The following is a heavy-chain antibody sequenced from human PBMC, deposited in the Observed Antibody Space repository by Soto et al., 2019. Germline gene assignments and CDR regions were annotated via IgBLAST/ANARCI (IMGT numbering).Heavy chain of an antibody. Sequence: QVQLVQSGADVKKPGASVKVSCKTSGYTFSGYFMHWLRQAPGQGLEWMGWMNPNSGGTDYAQNFQGRVSMTWDTSISPAYMELSRLRSDDTAIYYCARGYYSRSWRVFDYWGQGTLVTVSS. CDR3: ARGYYSRSWRVFDY. V-gene: IGHV1-2*02. CDR2: MNPNSGGT. D-gene: IGHD6-13*01. CDR1: GYTFSGYF. J-gene: IGHJ4*02.